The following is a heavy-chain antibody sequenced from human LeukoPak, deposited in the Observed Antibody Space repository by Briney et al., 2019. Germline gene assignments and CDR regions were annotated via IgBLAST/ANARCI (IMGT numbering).Heavy chain of an antibody. CDR1: GGSISSGSYY. V-gene: IGHV4-61*02. CDR3: ARGFRLGYYFDY. D-gene: IGHD3-9*01. CDR2: IYTSGST. J-gene: IGHJ4*02. Sequence: PSETLSLTCTVSGGSISSGSYYWSWIRQPAGKGLEWIGRIYTSGSTNYNPSLKSRVTISVDTSKNQFSLKLSSVTAADTAVYYCARGFRLGYYFDYWGQGTLVTVSS.